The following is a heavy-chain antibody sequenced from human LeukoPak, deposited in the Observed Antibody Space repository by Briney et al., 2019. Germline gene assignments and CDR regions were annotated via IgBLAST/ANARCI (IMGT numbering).Heavy chain of an antibody. CDR3: ARLPAGDY. Sequence: KSSETLSLTCTVSGYSISSGYYWGWIRQPPGKGLEWIGSIYHSGSTYYNPSLKSRVTISVDTSKNQFSLKLSSVTAADTAVYYCARLPAGDYWGQGTLVTVSS. J-gene: IGHJ4*02. CDR2: IYHSGST. CDR1: GYSISSGYY. V-gene: IGHV4-38-2*02. D-gene: IGHD2-2*01.